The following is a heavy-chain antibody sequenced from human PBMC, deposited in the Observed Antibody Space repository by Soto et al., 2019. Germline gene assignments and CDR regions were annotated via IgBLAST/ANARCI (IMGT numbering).Heavy chain of an antibody. CDR3: ARDGNYDSNFDY. CDR2: IWYDGSNK. D-gene: IGHD1-7*01. Sequence: QVQLVESGGGVVQPGRSLRLSCAASGFTFSSYGMHWVRQAPGKGLEWVAVIWYDGSNKYYADSVKGRFTISRDYSKNTLYLQMNSLRAEDTAVYYCARDGNYDSNFDYWGQGTLVTVSS. V-gene: IGHV3-33*01. CDR1: GFTFSSYG. J-gene: IGHJ4*02.